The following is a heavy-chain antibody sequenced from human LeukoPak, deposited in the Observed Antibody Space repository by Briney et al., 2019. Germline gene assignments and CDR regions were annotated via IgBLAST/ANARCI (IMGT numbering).Heavy chain of an antibody. CDR2: FDPEDGET. D-gene: IGHD3-10*01. CDR1: GYTLTELS. CDR3: ATSRFGRDAFDI. Sequence: GASVKVSCKASGYTLTELSMHWVRQAPGKGLEWMGGFDPEDGETIYAQKFQGRVTMTEDTSTDTAYMELSSLRSEDTAVYYCATSRFGRDAFDIWGQGTMVTVSS. V-gene: IGHV1-24*01. J-gene: IGHJ3*02.